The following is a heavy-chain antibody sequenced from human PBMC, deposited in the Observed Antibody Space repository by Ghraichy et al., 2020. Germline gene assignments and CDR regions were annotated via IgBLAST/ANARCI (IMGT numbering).Heavy chain of an antibody. CDR1: AFTFSSYS. CDR2: ISSSSSYI. V-gene: IGHV3-21*01. CDR3: ARVEAYYYDSSGFSNY. Sequence: GGSLRLSCAASAFTFSSYSMNWVRQAPGKGLEWVSSISSSSSYIYYADSVKGRFTISRDNAKNSLYLQMNSLRAEDTAVYYCARVEAYYYDSSGFSNYWGQGTLVTVSS. J-gene: IGHJ4*02. D-gene: IGHD3-22*01.